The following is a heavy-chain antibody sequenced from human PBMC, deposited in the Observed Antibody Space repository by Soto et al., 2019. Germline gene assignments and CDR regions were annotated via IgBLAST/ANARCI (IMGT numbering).Heavy chain of an antibody. Sequence: SETLSLTCTVSGGPISSGDYYWSWIRQPPGKGLEWIGYIYYSGSTYYNPSLKSRVTISVDTSKNQFSLKLSSVTAADTAVYYCARAPGPPYFDYWGQGTLVTVSS. V-gene: IGHV4-30-4*01. D-gene: IGHD3-10*01. CDR1: GGPISSGDYY. J-gene: IGHJ4*02. CDR3: ARAPGPPYFDY. CDR2: IYYSGST.